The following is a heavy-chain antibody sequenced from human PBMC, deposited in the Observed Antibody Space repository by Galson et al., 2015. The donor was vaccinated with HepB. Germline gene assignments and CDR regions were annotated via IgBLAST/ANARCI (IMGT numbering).Heavy chain of an antibody. J-gene: IGHJ6*03. CDR2: INPNSGGT. V-gene: IGHV1-2*02. Sequence: SVKVSCKASGYTFTGYYMHWVRQAPGQGLEWMGWINPNSGGTNYAQKFQGRVTMTRDTSISTAYMELSRLRSDDTAVYYCARGDYNNMISYYYYMDVWGKGTTVTVSS. CDR3: ARGDYNNMISYYYYMDV. D-gene: IGHD3-22*01. CDR1: GYTFTGYY.